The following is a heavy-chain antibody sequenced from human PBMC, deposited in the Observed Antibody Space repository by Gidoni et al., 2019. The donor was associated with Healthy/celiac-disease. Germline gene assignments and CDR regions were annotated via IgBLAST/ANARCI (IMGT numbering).Heavy chain of an antibody. CDR1: GFTFSNAW. CDR3: TTEGGSGWFGIDY. Sequence: EVQLVESGGGLVKPGGSLRLSCAASGFTFSNAWMSWVRQAPGKGLEWVGRIKSKTDDGTTDYAAPVKGRFTISRDDSKNTLYLQMNSLKTEDTAVYYCTTEGGSGWFGIDYWGQGTLVTVSS. V-gene: IGHV3-15*01. CDR2: IKSKTDDGTT. D-gene: IGHD6-19*01. J-gene: IGHJ4*02.